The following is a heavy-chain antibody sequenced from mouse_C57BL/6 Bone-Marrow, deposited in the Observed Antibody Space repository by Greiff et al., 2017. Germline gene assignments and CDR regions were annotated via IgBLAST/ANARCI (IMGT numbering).Heavy chain of an antibody. CDR3: TVVATNWYFDV. D-gene: IGHD1-1*01. CDR2: ISSGGSYT. V-gene: IGHV5-6*01. J-gene: IGHJ1*03. Sequence: EVKLQESGGDLVKPGGSLKLSCAASGFTFSSYGMSWVRQTPDKRLEWVATISSGGSYTYYPDSVKGRFTISRDNAKNTLYLQMSSLKSEDTAMYYCTVVATNWYFDVWGTGTTVTVSS. CDR1: GFTFSSYG.